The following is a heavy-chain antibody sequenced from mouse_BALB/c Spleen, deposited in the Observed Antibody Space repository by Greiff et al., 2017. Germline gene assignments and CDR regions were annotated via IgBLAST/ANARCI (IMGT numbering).Heavy chain of an antibody. CDR1: GFTFSSYT. CDR3: ARHGDYDEAY. V-gene: IGHV5-12-2*01. J-gene: IGHJ3*01. Sequence: EVMLVESGGGLVQPGGSLKLSCAASGFTFSSYTMSWVRQTPEKRLEWVAYISNGGGSTYYPDTVKGRFTISRDNAKNTLYLQMSSLKSEDTAMYYCARHGDYDEAYWGQGTLVTVSA. CDR2: ISNGGGST. D-gene: IGHD2-4*01.